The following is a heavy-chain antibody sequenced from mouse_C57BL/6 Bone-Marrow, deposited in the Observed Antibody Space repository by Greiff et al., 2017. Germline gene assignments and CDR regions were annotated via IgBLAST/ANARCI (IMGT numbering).Heavy chain of an antibody. V-gene: IGHV1-26*01. CDR2: INPNNGGT. Sequence: EFQLQQSGPELVKPGASVKISCKASGYTFTDYYMNWVKQSHGKSLEWIGDINPNNGGTSYNQKFKGKATLTVDKSSSTAYMELRSLTSEDSAVYYCARGGDYGSRGQGTLVTVSA. J-gene: IGHJ3*01. CDR3: ARGGDYGS. CDR1: GYTFTDYY. D-gene: IGHD1-1*01.